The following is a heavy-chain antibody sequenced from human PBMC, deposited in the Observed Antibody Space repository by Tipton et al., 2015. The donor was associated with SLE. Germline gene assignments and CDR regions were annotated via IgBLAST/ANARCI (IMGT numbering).Heavy chain of an antibody. CDR1: GYSISSGYY. CDR3: ARDPSQYSSSADAFDI. V-gene: IGHV4-38-2*02. CDR2: IYHSGST. Sequence: TLSLTCTVSGYSISSGYYWGWIRQPPGKGLEWIGSIYHSGSTYYNPSLKSRVTISVDTSKNQFSPKLSSVTAADTAVYYCARDPSQYSSSADAFDIWGQGTMVTVSS. J-gene: IGHJ3*02. D-gene: IGHD6-6*01.